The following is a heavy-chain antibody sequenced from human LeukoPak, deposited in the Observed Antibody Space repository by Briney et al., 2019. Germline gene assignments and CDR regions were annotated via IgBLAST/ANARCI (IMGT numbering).Heavy chain of an antibody. V-gene: IGHV5-51*01. CDR3: ARRKVYYDSSGYYYVFDY. CDR2: IYPGDSDT. D-gene: IGHD3-22*01. Sequence: GESLKISCKGSGYSFTSYWIGWVRQMPGKGLEWMGIIYPGDSDTRYSPSFQGQVTISADKSISTAYLQWSSLKASDTAMYYCARRKVYYDSSGYYYVFDYWGQGTLVTVSS. CDR1: GYSFTSYW. J-gene: IGHJ4*02.